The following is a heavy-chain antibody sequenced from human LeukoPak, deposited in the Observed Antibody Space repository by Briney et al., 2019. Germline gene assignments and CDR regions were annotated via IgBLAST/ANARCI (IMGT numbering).Heavy chain of an antibody. CDR1: GFTFDDYA. J-gene: IGHJ4*02. V-gene: IGHV3-9*01. Sequence: GGSLRLSCAASGFTFDDYAMHWVRQAPGKGLEWVSGISWNSGSIGYADSVKGRFTISRDNSKNTLYLQMNSLRAEDTAVYYCAKVINLLYYDILTDYRGQGTLVTVSS. CDR3: AKVINLLYYDILTDY. CDR2: ISWNSGSI. D-gene: IGHD3-9*01.